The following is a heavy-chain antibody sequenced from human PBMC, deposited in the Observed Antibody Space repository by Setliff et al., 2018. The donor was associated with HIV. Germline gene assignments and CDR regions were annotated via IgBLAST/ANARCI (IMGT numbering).Heavy chain of an antibody. CDR1: GGSLSSSNNF. CDR3: ARHYRELLGDAFDI. Sequence: PSETLSLTCTVSGGSLSSSNNFWGWIRQRPGKGLEWIGTTDYTGNADYNTSLKRRLTISVDTSKNQFSLKLNSVTAADTAVYYCARHYRELLGDAFDIWGQGTLVTVSS. D-gene: IGHD3-16*02. J-gene: IGHJ3*02. V-gene: IGHV4-39*01. CDR2: TDYTGNA.